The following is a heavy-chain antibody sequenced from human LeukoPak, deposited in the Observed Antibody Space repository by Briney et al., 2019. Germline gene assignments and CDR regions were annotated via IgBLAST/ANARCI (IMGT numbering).Heavy chain of an antibody. CDR2: ISSSGSTI. CDR1: GFTFSSYE. J-gene: IGHJ6*03. Sequence: GGSLRLSCAASGFTFSSYEMNWVRQAPGKGLEWVSYISSSGSTIYYADSVKGRFTISRDNTKNSLYLQMNSLRAEDTAVYYCAELGITMIGGVWGKGTTVTIS. D-gene: IGHD3-10*02. CDR3: AELGITMIGGV. V-gene: IGHV3-48*03.